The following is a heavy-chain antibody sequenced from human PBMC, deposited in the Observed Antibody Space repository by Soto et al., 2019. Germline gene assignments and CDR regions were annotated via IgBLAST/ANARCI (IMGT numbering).Heavy chain of an antibody. D-gene: IGHD1-1*01. CDR2: ISAHNGNT. CDR1: GYDFTTYG. Sequence: QVHLVQSGAEVKKSGASVKVSCKGSGYDFTTYGITWVRQAPGQGLEWMAWISAHNGNTDYAQKLQGRVTVTRDTSTSTAYMGLRSLRSDATAVYYCARGRYGDYWGQGALVTVSS. J-gene: IGHJ4*02. CDR3: ARGRYGDY. V-gene: IGHV1-18*01.